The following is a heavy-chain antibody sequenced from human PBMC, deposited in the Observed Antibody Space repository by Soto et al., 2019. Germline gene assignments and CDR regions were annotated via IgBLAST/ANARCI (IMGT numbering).Heavy chain of an antibody. Sequence: SETLSLTCAVYGGSFSGYYWSWIRQPPGKGLEWIGEINHSGSTNYNPSLKSRVTISVDTSKNQFSLKLSSVTAADTAVYYCARNDYSPRYYYYYMDVWGKGTTVTV. CDR1: GGSFSGYY. D-gene: IGHD4-4*01. V-gene: IGHV4-34*01. CDR2: INHSGST. CDR3: ARNDYSPRYYYYYMDV. J-gene: IGHJ6*03.